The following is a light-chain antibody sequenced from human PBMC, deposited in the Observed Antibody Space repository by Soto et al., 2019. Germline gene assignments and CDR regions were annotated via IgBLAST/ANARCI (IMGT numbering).Light chain of an antibody. CDR3: QQYDIWPPT. CDR2: GAS. V-gene: IGKV3-15*01. Sequence: EIVMTQSPAILSVSPGERATLSCRASQSVSTNLAWFQQKPGQTPRLLFNGASTRATGIPARFTGSGSGTEFILTISSLQSEDFAVYYCQQYDIWPPTFGQGTMVDIK. J-gene: IGKJ1*01. CDR1: QSVSTN.